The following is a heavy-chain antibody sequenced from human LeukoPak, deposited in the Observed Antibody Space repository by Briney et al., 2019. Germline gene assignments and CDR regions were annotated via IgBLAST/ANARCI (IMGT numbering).Heavy chain of an antibody. Sequence: GGSLRLSCAASGFTFRTYAITWVRQAPGKGLEWVSTISGSGNGYGVSSYADSVKGRFTISRDNSMNTVFLQMESLRAADTALYFCAKELYTTSDFYYGIDVWGQGTTVTVSS. D-gene: IGHD1-1*01. J-gene: IGHJ6*02. CDR1: GFTFRTYA. V-gene: IGHV3-23*01. CDR3: AKELYTTSDFYYGIDV. CDR2: ISGSGNGYGVS.